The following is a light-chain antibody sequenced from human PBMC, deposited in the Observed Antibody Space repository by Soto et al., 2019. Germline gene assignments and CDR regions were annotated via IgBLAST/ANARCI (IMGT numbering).Light chain of an antibody. V-gene: IGKV3-11*01. CDR1: QSLGDY. J-gene: IGKJ4*01. Sequence: EVVLTQSPAALSLSPGARATLSCRASQSLGDYLAWYQQKPAQAPRLLIYDASHRATGIPARFSGSGSGTDFTLTISSLEPEDFAVYYCQQRGYWPLTFGGGTRVEVK. CDR2: DAS. CDR3: QQRGYWPLT.